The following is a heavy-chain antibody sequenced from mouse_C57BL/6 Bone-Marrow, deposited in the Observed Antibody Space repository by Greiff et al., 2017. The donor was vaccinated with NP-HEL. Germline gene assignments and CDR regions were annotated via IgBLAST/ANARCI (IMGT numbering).Heavy chain of an antibody. CDR1: GFTFSSYT. CDR3: ARQTTMVTPWFAY. V-gene: IGHV5-9*01. D-gene: IGHD2-2*01. J-gene: IGHJ3*01. CDR2: ISGGGGNT. Sequence: EVQGVESGGGLVKPGGSLKLSCAASGFTFSSYTMSWVRQTPEKRLEWVATISGGGGNTYYPDSVKGRFTISRDNAKNTLYLQMSSLRSEDTALYYCARQTTMVTPWFAYWGQGTLVTVSA.